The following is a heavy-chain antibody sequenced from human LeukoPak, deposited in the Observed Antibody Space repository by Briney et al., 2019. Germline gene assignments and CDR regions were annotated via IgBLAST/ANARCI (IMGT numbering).Heavy chain of an antibody. D-gene: IGHD3-9*01. CDR2: INHSGST. CDR3: ARGLRYFDWLPQGGGKRDYYYYGMDV. J-gene: IGHJ6*02. Sequence: PSETLSLTCSVSGYSISSGYYWGWIRQPPGKGLEGIGEINHSGSTTDNPSLKSRVTISVDTSKNQFSLKLSSVTAAETAVYYCARGLRYFDWLPQGGGKRDYYYYGMDVWGQGTTVTVSS. V-gene: IGHV4-38-2*02. CDR1: GYSISSGYY.